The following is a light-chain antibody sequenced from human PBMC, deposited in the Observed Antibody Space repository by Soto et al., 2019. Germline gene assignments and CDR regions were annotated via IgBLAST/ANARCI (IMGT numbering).Light chain of an antibody. CDR1: QRVSSYY. V-gene: IGKV3-20*01. CDR2: AAS. CDR3: QQCGSSPWT. J-gene: IGKJ1*01. Sequence: DIVLTQSPGTLSLSPGERATLSCRASQRVSSYYLAWYQQKPGQAPRLLIYAASSRATGIPDRFSGGGSGTDFTLTISRLEPEDFAVYYCQQCGSSPWTFGQGTKVEIK.